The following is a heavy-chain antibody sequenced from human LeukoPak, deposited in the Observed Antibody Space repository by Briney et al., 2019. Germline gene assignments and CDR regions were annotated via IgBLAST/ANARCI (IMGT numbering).Heavy chain of an antibody. CDR1: GGSISSYY. CDR3: ARTTEAHSWRTRYYDYYMDV. Sequence: SETLSLTCTVSGGSISSYYWSWIRQPPGKGLEWIGYIYYSGSTNYNPSLKSRVSISVEASKNQFSLKLSSVTAAETAVYYCARTTEAHSWRTRYYDYYMDVWGKGTTVTVSS. V-gene: IGHV4-59*01. CDR2: IYYSGST. J-gene: IGHJ6*03. D-gene: IGHD6-13*01.